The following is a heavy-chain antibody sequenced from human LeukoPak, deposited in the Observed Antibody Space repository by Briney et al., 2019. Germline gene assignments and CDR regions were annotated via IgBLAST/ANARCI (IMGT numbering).Heavy chain of an antibody. CDR1: GGSISSGSYY. CDR2: IYTSGST. J-gene: IGHJ4*02. D-gene: IGHD6-6*01. CDR3: ARVSGSGRHIAARPDY. V-gene: IGHV4-61*02. Sequence: SETLSLTCTVSGGSISSGSYYWSWIRQPAGKGLEWIGRIYTSGSTNYNPSLKSRVTISVDTSKNQFSLKLSSVTAADTAVYYCARVSGSGRHIAARPDYWGQGTLVTVSS.